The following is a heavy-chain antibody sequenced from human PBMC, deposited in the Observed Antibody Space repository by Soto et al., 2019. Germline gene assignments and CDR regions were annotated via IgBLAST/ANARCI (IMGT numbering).Heavy chain of an antibody. CDR3: AREYSTMVVGPPGY. V-gene: IGHV3-11*01. CDR2: IGISGITI. D-gene: IGHD3-22*01. Sequence: GGSLRLSCAASGYTFSYFYMSWIRQAPGKWLEWVSYIGISGITIXXADSVKGRXTISSDNSKNSXYLQMXSLRAEDTAVYYCAREYSTMVVGPPGYWGQGX. CDR1: GYTFSYFY. J-gene: IGHJ4*02.